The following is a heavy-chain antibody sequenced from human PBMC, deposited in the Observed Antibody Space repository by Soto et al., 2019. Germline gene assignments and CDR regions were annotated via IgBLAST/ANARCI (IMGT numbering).Heavy chain of an antibody. J-gene: IGHJ6*02. CDR1: GGSISSYY. CDR2: IYYSGST. CDR3: ARDRILGRTTVTPPATTEYYYGMDV. D-gene: IGHD4-17*01. V-gene: IGHV4-59*01. Sequence: SETLSLTCTVSGGSISSYYWSWIRQPPGKGLEWIGYIYYSGSTNYNPSPKSRVTISVDTSKNQFSLKLSSVTAADTAVYYCARDRILGRTTVTPPATTEYYYGMDVWGQGTTVTVSS.